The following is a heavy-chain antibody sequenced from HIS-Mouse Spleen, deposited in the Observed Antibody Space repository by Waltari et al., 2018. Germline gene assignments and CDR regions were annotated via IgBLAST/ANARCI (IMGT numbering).Heavy chain of an antibody. Sequence: QLQLQESVPGLVKPSETLSLTCTVSGGSISRSRYYWGWMRQTPGKGLGWIGSIYYSGSTYYNPSLKSRVTISVDTSKNQFSLKLSSVTAADTAVYYCAREIPYSSSWYDWYFDLWGRGTLVTVSS. D-gene: IGHD6-13*01. V-gene: IGHV4-39*07. CDR3: AREIPYSSSWYDWYFDL. J-gene: IGHJ2*01. CDR2: IYYSGST. CDR1: GGSISRSRYY.